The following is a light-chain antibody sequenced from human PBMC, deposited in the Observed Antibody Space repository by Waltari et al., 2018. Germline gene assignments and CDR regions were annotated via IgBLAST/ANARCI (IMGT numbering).Light chain of an antibody. V-gene: IGLV2-14*03. J-gene: IGLJ2*01. Sequence: QSALTQPASVSGSPGQSITISCTGTSSDIGSYNYVSWYQQHPGKAPKLIIYDVTHRPSGFSNRFSGYKSGNTASLTISGLQAEDEADYYCSSYMDSTTLELFGGGTSLTVL. CDR1: SSDIGSYNY. CDR3: SSYMDSTTLEL. CDR2: DVT.